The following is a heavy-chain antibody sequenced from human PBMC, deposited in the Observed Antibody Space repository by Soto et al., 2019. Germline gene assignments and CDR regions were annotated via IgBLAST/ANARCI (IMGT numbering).Heavy chain of an antibody. V-gene: IGHV4-59*01. CDR2: VFYSGSS. CDR1: GGAISRYY. J-gene: IGHJ4*02. D-gene: IGHD3-9*01. Sequence: ETLSLTCTVSGGAISRYYWSWIRQSPGKGLEWIGYVFYSGSSNYNPSLKSRVTISVDTSKNQFSLKLRSVTAADTSVYYCARGRNDLLTGHYYFDYWGQGTLVTVSS. CDR3: ARGRNDLLTGHYYFDY.